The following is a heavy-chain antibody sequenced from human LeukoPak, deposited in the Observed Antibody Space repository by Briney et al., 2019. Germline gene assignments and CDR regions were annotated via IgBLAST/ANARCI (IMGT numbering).Heavy chain of an antibody. CDR2: ISGSGSST. CDR1: GFTFSSYG. CDR3: AKNGDRGAYCSGGSCYPYYYYNMDV. D-gene: IGHD2-15*01. V-gene: IGHV3-23*01. Sequence: GGSLRLSCAASGFTFSSYGMSWVRQAPGKGLEWVSAISGSGSSTYYAASVKGRFTISRDNSKNTLYLQMNSLRAEDTAVYYCAKNGDRGAYCSGGSCYPYYYYNMDVWGKGTTVTISS. J-gene: IGHJ6*03.